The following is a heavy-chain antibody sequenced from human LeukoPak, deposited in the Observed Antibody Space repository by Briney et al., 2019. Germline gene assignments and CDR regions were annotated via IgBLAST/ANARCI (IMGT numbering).Heavy chain of an antibody. Sequence: GGSLRLSCAASGFTFSSYAMSWVRLAPGKGLEWVSATSGSGGNTYYADSVKGRFTISRDNSKDTLYLQMSSLRAEDTALYYCARRPTTVTYFDCWGQGTLVTVSS. CDR1: GFTFSSYA. J-gene: IGHJ4*02. V-gene: IGHV3-23*01. CDR2: TSGSGGNT. CDR3: ARRPTTVTYFDC. D-gene: IGHD4-17*01.